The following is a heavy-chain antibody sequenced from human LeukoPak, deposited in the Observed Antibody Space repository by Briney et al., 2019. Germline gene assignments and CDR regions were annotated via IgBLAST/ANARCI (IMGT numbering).Heavy chain of an antibody. V-gene: IGHV1-3*02. CDR1: GYTFTNHE. Sequence: ASVKVSCKASGYTFTNHEMHWVRQAPGQSLEWMGGTNGGNGDTKYSQEFQGRVTISRDTSANTAYMELGNLRSEDMGVYYCTLYNFWGQGTLVTVSS. CDR2: TNGGNGDT. CDR3: TLYNF. J-gene: IGHJ4*02. D-gene: IGHD3/OR15-3a*01.